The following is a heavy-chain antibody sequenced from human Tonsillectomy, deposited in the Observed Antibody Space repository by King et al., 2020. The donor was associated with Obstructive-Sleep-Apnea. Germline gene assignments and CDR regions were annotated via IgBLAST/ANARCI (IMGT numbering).Heavy chain of an antibody. CDR3: VGVRGTYYDFWSGYESDLDY. J-gene: IGHJ4*02. CDR1: GFTFSSYA. Sequence: VQLVESGGGVVQPGRSLRLSCAASGFTFSSYAMHWVRQAPGKGLEWVAVISYDGSNKYYADSVKGRFTISRDNSKNTLYLQMNSLRAEDTAVYYCVGVRGTYYDFWSGYESDLDYWGQGTLVTVSS. D-gene: IGHD3-3*01. CDR2: ISYDGSNK. V-gene: IGHV3-30*04.